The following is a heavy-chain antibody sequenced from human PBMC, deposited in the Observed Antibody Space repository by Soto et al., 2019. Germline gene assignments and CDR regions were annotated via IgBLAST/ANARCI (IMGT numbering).Heavy chain of an antibody. CDR3: ARETEQQLGHYGMDV. Sequence: TSETLSLTCTVSGGSISSGDYYWSWIRQPPGKGLEWIGYIYYSGSTYYNPSLKSRVTISVDTSKNQFSLKLSSVTAADTAVYYCARETEQQLGHYGMDVWGQGTTVTVSS. CDR2: IYYSGST. V-gene: IGHV4-30-4*01. CDR1: GGSISSGDYY. D-gene: IGHD6-13*01. J-gene: IGHJ6*02.